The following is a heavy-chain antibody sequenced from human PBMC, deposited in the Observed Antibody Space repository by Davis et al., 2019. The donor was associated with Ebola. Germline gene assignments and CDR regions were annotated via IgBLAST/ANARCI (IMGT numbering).Heavy chain of an antibody. D-gene: IGHD3-22*01. CDR3: ARGWGHHESSGGDY. V-gene: IGHV1-46*01. CDR1: GYTFTTYY. CDR2: INPSGGST. J-gene: IGHJ4*02. Sequence: ASVKVSCKASGYTFTTYYIHWVRQAPGQGLEWMGIINPSGGSTTYAQKFQGRVTMTRDTSTGTVYMELNSLRSEDTALYYCARGWGHHESSGGDYWGQGTLVTVSS.